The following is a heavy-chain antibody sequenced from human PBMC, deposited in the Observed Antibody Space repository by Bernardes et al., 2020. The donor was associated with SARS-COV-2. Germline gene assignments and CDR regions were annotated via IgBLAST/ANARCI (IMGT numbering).Heavy chain of an antibody. D-gene: IGHD4-4*01. J-gene: IGHJ4*02. CDR1: GDSFTGYY. V-gene: IGHV1-2*02. CDR3: ARAIYSGNSCLTF. Sequence: ASVEVSWKASGDSFTGYYMHWLRHTPGQGLEWMGWINPNSGVTNYAQKFQGSVTMTRDTSITTAYMELSRLRSDDTAVYYCARAIYSGNSCLTFWGQGTLVTVS. CDR2: INPNSGVT.